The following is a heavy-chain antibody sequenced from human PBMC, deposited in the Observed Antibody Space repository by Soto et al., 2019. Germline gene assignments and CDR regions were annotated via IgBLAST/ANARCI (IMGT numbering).Heavy chain of an antibody. Sequence: PSETLSLTCAVYGGSFSGYYWSWIRQPPGKWLEWIGEINHSGSTNYNPSLKSRVTISVDTSKNQFSLKLSSVTAADTAVYYCASRESGIVVVPAARGYSDWGQGTLVTVSS. CDR1: GGSFSGYY. V-gene: IGHV4-34*01. CDR3: ASRESGIVVVPAARGYSD. J-gene: IGHJ4*02. CDR2: INHSGST. D-gene: IGHD2-2*01.